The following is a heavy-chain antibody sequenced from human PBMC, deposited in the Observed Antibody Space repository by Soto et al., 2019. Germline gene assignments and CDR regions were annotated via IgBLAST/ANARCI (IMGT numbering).Heavy chain of an antibody. CDR1: GGSISSGDHY. J-gene: IGHJ4*02. D-gene: IGHD2-15*01. CDR3: ARVADCSGGRCYFSVDY. CDR2: IYYSGST. Sequence: QVQLQESGPGLVKPSQTLSLTCTVSGGSISSGDHYWSWIRQPPGKGLEWIGYIYYSGSTYYNPYLKSRVTLSLATSKNRFSLTLSSVTAADTAVYYCARVADCSGGRCYFSVDYWGQGTLVTVSS. V-gene: IGHV4-30-4*01.